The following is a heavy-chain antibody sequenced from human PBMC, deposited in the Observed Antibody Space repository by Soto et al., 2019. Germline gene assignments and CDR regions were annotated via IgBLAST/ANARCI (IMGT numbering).Heavy chain of an antibody. CDR1: GGSISSGGYY. Sequence: SETLSLTCTVSGGSISSGGYYWSWIRQHPGKGLEWIGYIYYSGSTYYNPSLKSRVTISVDTSKNQFSLKLSSVTAADTAVYYCARDGATMVRENPGDYYYYYMDVWGKGTTVTVSS. D-gene: IGHD3-10*01. V-gene: IGHV4-31*03. J-gene: IGHJ6*03. CDR3: ARDGATMVRENPGDYYYYYMDV. CDR2: IYYSGST.